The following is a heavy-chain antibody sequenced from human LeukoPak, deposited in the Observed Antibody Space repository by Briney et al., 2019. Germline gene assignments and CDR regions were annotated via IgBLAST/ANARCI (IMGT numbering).Heavy chain of an antibody. D-gene: IGHD3-3*01. J-gene: IGHJ4*02. V-gene: IGHV3-7*01. Sequence: PGGSLRLSCAVSGFTVSSNYMSWVRQAPGKGLEWVASIKHDGSEKYYVDSVRGRFTISRDNTKNLLYLQMSSPRAEDTAVYYCATDRGWRTSGYYLYYFEYWGQGTLVTFSS. CDR3: ATDRGWRTSGYYLYYFEY. CDR2: IKHDGSEK. CDR1: GFTVSSNY.